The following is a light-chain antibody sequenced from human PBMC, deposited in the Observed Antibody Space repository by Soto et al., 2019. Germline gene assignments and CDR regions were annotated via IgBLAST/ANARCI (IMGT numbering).Light chain of an antibody. Sequence: EIVMTQSPATLSVSPGERATLSCRASQSVSNNLAWYQQKPGQAPRLLIYGASTGATGIPARFSGSGSGTEFTLTISSLQSEDFGVYYCQQYNNWPPEDTFGQGTKLEIK. CDR1: QSVSNN. V-gene: IGKV3-15*01. J-gene: IGKJ2*01. CDR2: GAS. CDR3: QQYNNWPPEDT.